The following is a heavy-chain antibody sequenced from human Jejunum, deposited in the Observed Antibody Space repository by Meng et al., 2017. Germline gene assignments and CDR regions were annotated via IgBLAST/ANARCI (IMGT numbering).Heavy chain of an antibody. J-gene: IGHJ4*02. V-gene: IGHV1-2*06. CDR1: GYSFTGYY. D-gene: IGHD2-2*01. CDR2: INTYSGDT. CDR3: ASNTDCTSTSCYAY. Sequence: QVQLVQSGAEVKKPGASVKVSCKASGYSFTGYYMHWVRQAPGQGLEWLGRINTYSGDTNYAQKFQGRATMTRDTSISTAYMELSSLSSDDTALYYCASNTDCTSTSCYAYWGQGTLVTVSS.